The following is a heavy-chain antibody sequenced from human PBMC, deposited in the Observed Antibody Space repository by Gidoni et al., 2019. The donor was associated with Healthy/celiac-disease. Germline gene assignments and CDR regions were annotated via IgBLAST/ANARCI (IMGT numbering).Heavy chain of an antibody. CDR1: GFSLSTSGVG. CDR3: AHTLAHFIAVAGGFDY. J-gene: IGHJ4*02. CDR2: IYWDDDK. D-gene: IGHD6-19*01. V-gene: IGHV2-5*02. Sequence: QITLKESGPTLVKPTQTLTLTCTFSGFSLSTSGVGVGWIRQPPGKALEWLALIYWDDDKRYSPSLKSRLTITKDTSKNQVVLTMTNMDPVDTATYYCAHTLAHFIAVAGGFDYWGQGTLVTVSS.